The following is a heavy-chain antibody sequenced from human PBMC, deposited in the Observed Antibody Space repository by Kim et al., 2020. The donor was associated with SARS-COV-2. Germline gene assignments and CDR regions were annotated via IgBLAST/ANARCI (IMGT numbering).Heavy chain of an antibody. CDR1: GYTFTSYG. CDR2: ISAYNGNT. J-gene: IGHJ6*02. Sequence: ASVKVSCKASGYTFTSYGISWVRQAPGQGLEWMGWISAYNGNTNYAQKLQGRVTMTTDTSTSTAYMELRSLRSDDTAVYYCARDHSSSWYRPHYYYYGMDVWGQGTTVTVSS. D-gene: IGHD6-13*01. V-gene: IGHV1-18*04. CDR3: ARDHSSSWYRPHYYYYGMDV.